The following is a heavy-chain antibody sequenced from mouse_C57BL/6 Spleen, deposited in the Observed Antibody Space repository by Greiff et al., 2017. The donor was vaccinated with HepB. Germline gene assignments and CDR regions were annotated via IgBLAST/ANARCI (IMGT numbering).Heavy chain of an antibody. D-gene: IGHD1-1*01. V-gene: IGHV1-55*01. CDR1: GYTFTSYW. CDR3: ARNYGSSIYAMDY. J-gene: IGHJ4*01. CDR2: IYPGSGST. Sequence: QVQLQQPGAELVKPGASVKMSCKASGYTFTSYWITWVKQRPGQGLEWIGDIYPGSGSTNYNEKFKSKATLTADTSSSTAYMQLSSLTSEDSAVYYCARNYGSSIYAMDYWGQGTSVTVSS.